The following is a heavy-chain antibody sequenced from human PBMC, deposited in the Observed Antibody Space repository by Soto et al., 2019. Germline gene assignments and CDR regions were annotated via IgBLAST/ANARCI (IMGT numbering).Heavy chain of an antibody. V-gene: IGHV3-30*18. CDR1: GFTFSSYD. CDR3: AKDEPYDTTLGAFDI. Sequence: QVQLVESGGGVVQPGRSLRLSCAASGFTFSSYDMHWVRQAPGKGLEWVAVISYDGSNKYYTDSVKDRFTITGDNSKNTQYLPRNHLRAGDTAVYYSAKDEPYDTTLGAFDIWGQGTMVTVSS. D-gene: IGHD3-22*01. J-gene: IGHJ3*02. CDR2: ISYDGSNK.